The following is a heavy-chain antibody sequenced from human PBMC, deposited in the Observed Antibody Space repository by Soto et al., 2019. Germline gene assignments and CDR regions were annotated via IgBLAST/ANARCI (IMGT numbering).Heavy chain of an antibody. Sequence: QVQLQESGPGLVKPSQTLSLTCTVSGGSISSGDYYWSWIRQPPGKGLEWIGYIYYSGSTDYNPSLKSRVTISVDTSKNQFSLKLSSVTAADTAVYYCVSKYSTSSDYYYGMDVWGQGTTVTVSS. V-gene: IGHV4-30-4*01. CDR2: IYYSGST. CDR1: GGSISSGDYY. J-gene: IGHJ6*02. D-gene: IGHD6-6*01. CDR3: VSKYSTSSDYYYGMDV.